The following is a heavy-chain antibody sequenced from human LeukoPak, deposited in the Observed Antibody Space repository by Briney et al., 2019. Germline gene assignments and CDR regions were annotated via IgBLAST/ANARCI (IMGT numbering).Heavy chain of an antibody. CDR3: AKEGAAPGPDFDY. CDR2: IVPSGST. V-gene: IGHV4-4*07. J-gene: IGHJ4*02. Sequence: SETLSLTCTVSGASIRSYYWSWIGQPAGKELEGIGRIVPSGSTNYNPSLKSRVTMSVDTSKNQFSLKLSSVTAAGAAVYYCAKEGAAPGPDFDYWGQGTLVIVSS. D-gene: IGHD6-13*01. CDR1: GASIRSYY.